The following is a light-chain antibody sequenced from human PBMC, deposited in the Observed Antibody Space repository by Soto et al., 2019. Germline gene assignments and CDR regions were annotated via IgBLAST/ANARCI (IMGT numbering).Light chain of an antibody. CDR1: QSISSW. CDR3: QQYNSYYT. V-gene: IGKV1-5*03. CDR2: KAS. Sequence: DIQMTQSPSTLSASVGDRVTITCRASQSISSWLAWYQQKPGKAPKLLIYKASSLESGVPSRFSGSGSATEFTLTISSLQPDDFATYYYQQYNSYYTFGQGTKLEIK. J-gene: IGKJ2*01.